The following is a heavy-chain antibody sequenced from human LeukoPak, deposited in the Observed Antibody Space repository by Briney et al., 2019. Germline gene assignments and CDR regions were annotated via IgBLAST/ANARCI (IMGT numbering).Heavy chain of an antibody. D-gene: IGHD6-19*01. Sequence: GGSLRLSCTVYGFTFSKYAMNWVRQGPGKGLEWVSGIGASGGTTYYADSVQGRFTISRDNSKNTLSLQVNSLRAEDTGVYFCAKDLEAVAGTIVNDPWGQGTLVTVSS. CDR1: GFTFSKYA. V-gene: IGHV3-23*01. CDR2: IGASGGTT. CDR3: AKDLEAVAGTIVNDP. J-gene: IGHJ5*02.